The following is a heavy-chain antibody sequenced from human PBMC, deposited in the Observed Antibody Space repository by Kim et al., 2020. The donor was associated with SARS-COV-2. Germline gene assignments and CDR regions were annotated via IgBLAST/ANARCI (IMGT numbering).Heavy chain of an antibody. CDR3: ARSYYDILTGYYHY. J-gene: IGHJ4*02. Sequence: GGSLRLSCAASGFTFSSYGMHWVRQAPGKGLEWVAVISYDGSNKYYADSVKGRFTISRDNSKNTLYLQMNSLRAEDTAVYYCARSYYDILTGYYHYWGQGTLVTVSS. D-gene: IGHD3-9*01. V-gene: IGHV3-33*05. CDR2: ISYDGSNK. CDR1: GFTFSSYG.